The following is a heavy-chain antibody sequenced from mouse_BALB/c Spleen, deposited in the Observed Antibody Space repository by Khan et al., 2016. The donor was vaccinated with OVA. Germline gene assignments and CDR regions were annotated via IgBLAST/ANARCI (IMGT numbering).Heavy chain of an antibody. V-gene: IGHV5-6*01. CDR3: ARLAYYYDSEGFAY. D-gene: IGHD1-1*01. CDR1: GFTFSTYG. CDR2: VSTGGGYT. Sequence: EVQRVESGGDLVKPGGSLKLSCAASGFTFSTYGMSWVRQTPDKRLEWVATVSTGGGYTYYPDSVKGRFTISRDNAKNTLYLQMSSLKSEDTAMLYCARLAYYYDSEGFAYWGQGTLVTVSA. J-gene: IGHJ3*01.